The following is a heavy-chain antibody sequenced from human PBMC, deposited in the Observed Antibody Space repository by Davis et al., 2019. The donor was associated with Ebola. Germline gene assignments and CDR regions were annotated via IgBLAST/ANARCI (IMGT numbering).Heavy chain of an antibody. CDR3: AKIPIAVVVAAEIDY. Sequence: PGGSLRLSCAASGFTFSSYWMSWVRQAPGKGLEWVANIKQDGSEKYYVDSVKGRFTISRDNSKNTVFLEMNSMRPGDTAVYYCAKIPIAVVVAAEIDYWGQGTLVTVSS. CDR1: GFTFSSYW. J-gene: IGHJ4*02. CDR2: IKQDGSEK. D-gene: IGHD2-15*01. V-gene: IGHV3-7*03.